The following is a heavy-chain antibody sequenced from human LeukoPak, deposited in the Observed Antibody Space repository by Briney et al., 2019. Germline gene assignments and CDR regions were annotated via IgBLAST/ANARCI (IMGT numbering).Heavy chain of an antibody. V-gene: IGHV4-34*01. Sequence: TSETLSLTCAVYGGSFSGYYWSWICQPPGKGLEWIGEINHSGSTNYNPSLKSRVTISVDTSKNQFSLKLSSVTAADTAVYYCARGLGATSTVYYYYYGMDVWGQGTTVTVSS. CDR2: INHSGST. CDR3: ARGLGATSTVYYYYYGMDV. CDR1: GGSFSGYY. J-gene: IGHJ6*02. D-gene: IGHD1-26*01.